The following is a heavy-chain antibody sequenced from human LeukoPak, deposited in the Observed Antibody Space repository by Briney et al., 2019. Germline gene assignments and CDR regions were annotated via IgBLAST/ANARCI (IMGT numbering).Heavy chain of an antibody. Sequence: ASVKVSCKASGYTFTSYDINWVRQATGQGLEWMGWMNPNSGNTGYAQKFQGRVTMTRNTSISTAYMELSSLRSEDTAVYYCARVSVRDYYGLGSYGYWGQGTLVTVSS. D-gene: IGHD3-10*01. CDR2: MNPNSGNT. J-gene: IGHJ4*02. V-gene: IGHV1-8*01. CDR1: GYTFTSYD. CDR3: ARVSVRDYYGLGSYGY.